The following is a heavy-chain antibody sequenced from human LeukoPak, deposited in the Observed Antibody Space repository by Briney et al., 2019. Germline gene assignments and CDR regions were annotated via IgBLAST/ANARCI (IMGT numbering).Heavy chain of an antibody. CDR1: GFTFSSYS. CDR3: ASPGYCSSTSCYAPFDY. V-gene: IGHV3-21*01. J-gene: IGHJ4*02. CDR2: ISSSGSYI. D-gene: IGHD2-2*01. Sequence: GGSLRLSCAASGFTFSSYSMNWVRQAPGKGLEWVSSISSSGSYIYYADSVKGRFTISRDNAKNSLYLQMNSLRAEDTAVYYCASPGYCSSTSCYAPFDYWGQGTLVTVSS.